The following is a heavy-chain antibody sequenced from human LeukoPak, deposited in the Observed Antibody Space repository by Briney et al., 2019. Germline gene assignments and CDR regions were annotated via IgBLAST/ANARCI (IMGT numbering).Heavy chain of an antibody. J-gene: IGHJ3*02. CDR1: GFTLSSYW. CDR2: INTDGSST. CDR3: ASETKRGYSYGSPTDAFDI. Sequence: GGSLRLSCSASGFTLSSYWMHWVRQAPGKGLVWVSRINTDGSSTNYADSVKGRFTVSRDNAKNTLYLQMNSLRAEDTAVYYCASETKRGYSYGSPTDAFDIWGQGTMVTVSS. D-gene: IGHD5-18*01. V-gene: IGHV3-74*01.